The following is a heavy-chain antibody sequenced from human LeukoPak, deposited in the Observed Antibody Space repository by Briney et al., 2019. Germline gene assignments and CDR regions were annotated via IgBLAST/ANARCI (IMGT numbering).Heavy chain of an antibody. D-gene: IGHD6-19*01. CDR3: AREEVPGSFDY. CDR2: ISTDNGKT. V-gene: IGHV1-18*01. J-gene: IGHJ4*02. Sequence: ASVKVSCKASGYMFTSYAFSWVRQAPGQGLEWMGWISTDNGKTDYAQRLQGRVTMTTDASTTTAYMELRRLRSDDTAVYYCAREEVPGSFDYWGQGTLVTVSS. CDR1: GYMFTSYA.